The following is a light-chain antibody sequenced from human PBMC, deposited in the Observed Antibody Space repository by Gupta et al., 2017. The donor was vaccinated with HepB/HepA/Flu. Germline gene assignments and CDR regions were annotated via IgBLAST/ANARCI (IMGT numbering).Light chain of an antibody. CDR1: QSISTL. CDR2: GAS. J-gene: IGKJ1*01. V-gene: IGKV1-5*03. CDR3: QEYWAYSWT. Sequence: DIQMTQSPSTLSASVGDSVTITCRASQSISTLLDWFQQKPVRAPNLLIYGASTLERGIPSRLSGSGSVADFTLSIIGLQPDDFATYYCQEYWAYSWTFGHGTKVEI.